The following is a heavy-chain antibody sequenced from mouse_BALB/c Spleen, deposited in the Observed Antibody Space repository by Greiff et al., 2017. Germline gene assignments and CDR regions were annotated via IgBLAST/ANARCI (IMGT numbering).Heavy chain of an antibody. CDR2: INPYNDGT. D-gene: IGHD1-1*01. V-gene: IGHV1-14*01. J-gene: IGHJ1*01. CDR3: ARDYYGSSYVDWYFDV. CDR1: GYTFTSYV. Sequence: VQLQQSGPELVKPGASVKMSCKASGYTFTSYVMHWVKQKPGQGLEWIGYINPYNDGTKYNEKFKGKATLTSDKSSSTAYMELSSLTSEDSAVYYCARDYYGSSYVDWYFDVWGAGTTGTVSS.